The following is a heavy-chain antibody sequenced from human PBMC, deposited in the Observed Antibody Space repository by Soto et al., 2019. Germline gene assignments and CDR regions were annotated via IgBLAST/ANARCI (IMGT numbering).Heavy chain of an antibody. D-gene: IGHD5-12*01. CDR2: INPNSGGT. CDR1: GYTFTGYY. Sequence: ASVKVSCKASGYTFTGYYMHWVRQAPGQGLEWMGWINPNSGGTNYAQKFQGWVTMTRDTSISTAYMELSRLRSDDTAVYYCARNPRGPDSGYDYCFDYWGQGTLVTVSS. CDR3: ARNPRGPDSGYDYCFDY. J-gene: IGHJ4*02. V-gene: IGHV1-2*04.